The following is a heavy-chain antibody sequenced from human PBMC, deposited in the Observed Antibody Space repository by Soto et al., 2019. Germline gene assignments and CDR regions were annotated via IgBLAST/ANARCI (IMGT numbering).Heavy chain of an antibody. CDR2: ISGSGGST. J-gene: IGHJ4*02. D-gene: IGHD3-10*01. CDR1: GFAFSSYA. Sequence: EVQLLESGGGLVQPGGSLRLSCAASGFAFSSYAMSWVRQAPGKGLEWVSGISGSGGSTYYADSVKGRFTISRDNSKNTLYLQMNSLRAEDTAVYYCAKGPYGSGSYSFDYWGQGTLVTVSS. V-gene: IGHV3-23*01. CDR3: AKGPYGSGSYSFDY.